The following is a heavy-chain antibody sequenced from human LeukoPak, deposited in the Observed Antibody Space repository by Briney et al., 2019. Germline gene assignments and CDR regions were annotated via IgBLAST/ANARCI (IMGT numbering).Heavy chain of an antibody. V-gene: IGHV3-9*01. CDR1: GFTFDDCA. J-gene: IGHJ4*02. Sequence: PGRSLRLSCAASGFTFDDCAMHWVRQAPGKGLEWVSGISYNSGSIAYADSVKGRFTISRDNAKNSLYLQMNSLRAEDTALYYCAKEIRGTYFFDYWGQGTLVTVSS. D-gene: IGHD3-16*01. CDR3: AKEIRGTYFFDY. CDR2: ISYNSGSI.